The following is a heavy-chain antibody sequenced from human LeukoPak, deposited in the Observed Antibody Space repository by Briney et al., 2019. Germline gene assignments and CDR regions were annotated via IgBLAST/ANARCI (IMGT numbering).Heavy chain of an antibody. CDR1: GGSISSTYYY. CDR2: IYFSGNT. J-gene: IGHJ5*02. Sequence: SETLSLTCSVSGGSISSTYYYWGWIRQPPGKGLEWIGSIYFSGNTYYNPSLKSRVTISVDTSENHFSLRLSSVTAADTAVYYCARDRGYSSTWYRGWFDPWGQGTLVTVSS. V-gene: IGHV4-39*07. D-gene: IGHD6-13*01. CDR3: ARDRGYSSTWYRGWFDP.